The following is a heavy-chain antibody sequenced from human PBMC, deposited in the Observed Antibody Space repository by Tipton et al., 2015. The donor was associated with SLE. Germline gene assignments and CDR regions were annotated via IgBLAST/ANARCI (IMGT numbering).Heavy chain of an antibody. CDR1: GDSINSGDYS. D-gene: IGHD1-26*01. Sequence: LRLSCAVSGDSINSGDYSWSWIRQPPGKGLEWIGYIFRSGNAYYNPPLNSRVTISLDMSRNQFSLRLKSVTAADTALYYCVGGEADVFHIWGQGTVVSVSS. V-gene: IGHV4-30-2*01. CDR3: VGGEADVFHI. CDR2: IFRSGNA. J-gene: IGHJ3*02.